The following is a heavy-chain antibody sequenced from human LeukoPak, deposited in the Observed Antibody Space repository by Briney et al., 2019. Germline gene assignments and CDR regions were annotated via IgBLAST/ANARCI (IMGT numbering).Heavy chain of an antibody. CDR1: GYIFTNYW. Sequence: GESLKISCKASGYIFTNYWIGWLRQMPGKGLESMGIVYPGDSNTKYSPSFQGQVTISADRSTTTAYLQWSSLKASDTAMYFCARCLHTYGFYVFEIWGQGTMVTVSS. CDR3: ARCLHTYGFYVFEI. CDR2: VYPGDSNT. J-gene: IGHJ3*02. D-gene: IGHD4-17*01. V-gene: IGHV5-51*01.